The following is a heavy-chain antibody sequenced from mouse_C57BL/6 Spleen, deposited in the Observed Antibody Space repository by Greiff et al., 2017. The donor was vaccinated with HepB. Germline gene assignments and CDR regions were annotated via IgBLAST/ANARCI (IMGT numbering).Heavy chain of an antibody. D-gene: IGHD2-3*01. Sequence: QVQLKESGAELVKPGASVKLSCKASGYTFTSYWMHWVKQRPGQGLEWIGMIHPNSGSTNYNEKFKSKATLTVDKSSSTAYMQLSSLTSEDSAVYYCARDGYPFDYWGQGTTLTVSS. CDR1: GYTFTSYW. V-gene: IGHV1-64*01. J-gene: IGHJ2*01. CDR2: IHPNSGST. CDR3: ARDGYPFDY.